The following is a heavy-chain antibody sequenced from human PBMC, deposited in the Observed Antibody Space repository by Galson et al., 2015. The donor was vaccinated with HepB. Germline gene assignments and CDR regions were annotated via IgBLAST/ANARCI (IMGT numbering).Heavy chain of an antibody. Sequence: SLRLSCAASGFTFSSYGMHWVRQAPGKGLEWVAVTSYDGSNKYYADSVKGRFTISRDNSKNTLYLQMNSLRVEDTAVYYCAKDGPGYLSSSWYQWFDYWGQGTLVTVSS. CDR3: AKDGPGYLSSSWYQWFDY. J-gene: IGHJ4*02. V-gene: IGHV3-30*18. D-gene: IGHD6-13*01. CDR1: GFTFSSYG. CDR2: TSYDGSNK.